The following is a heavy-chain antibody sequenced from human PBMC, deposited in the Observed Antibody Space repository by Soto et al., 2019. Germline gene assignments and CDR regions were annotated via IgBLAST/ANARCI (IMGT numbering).Heavy chain of an antibody. V-gene: IGHV4-39*02. D-gene: IGHD6-19*01. CDR2: VFYTGFT. CDR1: GGSISGSYYY. CDR3: ARDPPDFLSAFDY. J-gene: IGHJ4*02. Sequence: PSETLSLTCAVSGGSISGSYYYWAWLRQSPGKGPEWIGSVFYTGFTSYNPSLESRVSVSVDTSKNQVSLQLNSVTPADTAVYYCARDPPDFLSAFDYWGRGTLVTVSS.